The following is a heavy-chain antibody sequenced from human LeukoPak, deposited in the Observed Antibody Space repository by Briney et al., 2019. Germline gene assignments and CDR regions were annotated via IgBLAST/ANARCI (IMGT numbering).Heavy chain of an antibody. J-gene: IGHJ5*02. CDR2: IDNDGYNA. Sequence: PGGSLRLSCAAPGFTFNKHWMHWVRQAPGKGLEWVSRIDNDGYNAIYADSVKARFTISRDNAKNTLYLQMNSLRAEDTAVYYCARDRPHNWFDPWGQGTLVTVSS. CDR3: ARDRPHNWFDP. CDR1: GFTFNKHW. V-gene: IGHV3-74*01.